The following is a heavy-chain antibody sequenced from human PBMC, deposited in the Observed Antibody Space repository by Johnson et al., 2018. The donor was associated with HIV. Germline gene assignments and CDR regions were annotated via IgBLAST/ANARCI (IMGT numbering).Heavy chain of an antibody. CDR3: ARVSKYYDSIRGAFDF. D-gene: IGHD3-22*01. J-gene: IGHJ3*01. CDR1: GFTVSRNY. V-gene: IGHV3-66*02. CDR2: LGPAGDT. Sequence: VQLVESGGGLVQPGGSLRLSCAASGFTVSRNYMSWVRQAPGKGLEWVSALGPAGDTYYPGSVKGRFTISRDNSKNTLYLQMNSLRAEDTAVYYCARVSKYYDSIRGAFDFWGQGTMVTVSS.